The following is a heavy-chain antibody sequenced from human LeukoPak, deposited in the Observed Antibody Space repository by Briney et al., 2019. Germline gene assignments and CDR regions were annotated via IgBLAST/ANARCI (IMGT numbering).Heavy chain of an antibody. Sequence: GGSLRLSCAASGFTFSSYWMHWVRQAPGKGLVWVSRINTDGSYTSYADSVKGRFTISRDNAKNTLYLQMNSLRAEDTAVYYCARVRGDDKYSSGWYLDYWGQGTLVTVSS. CDR3: ARVRGDDKYSSGWYLDY. CDR1: GFTFSSYW. V-gene: IGHV3-74*01. J-gene: IGHJ4*02. CDR2: INTDGSYT. D-gene: IGHD6-19*01.